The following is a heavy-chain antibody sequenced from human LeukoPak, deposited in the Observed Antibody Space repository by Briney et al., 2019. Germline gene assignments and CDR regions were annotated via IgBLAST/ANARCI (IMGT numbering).Heavy chain of an antibody. V-gene: IGHV1-18*01. CDR2: ISAYNGNT. Sequence: ASVKVSCKASGYTFTSYGISWVRQAPGQGLEWMGWISAYNGNTNYAQKLQGRVTMTTDTSTSTAYMELRSLRSDDTAVYYCARDEQQLVHWDFDYWGQGTLVTVSS. CDR1: GYTFTSYG. D-gene: IGHD6-13*01. J-gene: IGHJ4*02. CDR3: ARDEQQLVHWDFDY.